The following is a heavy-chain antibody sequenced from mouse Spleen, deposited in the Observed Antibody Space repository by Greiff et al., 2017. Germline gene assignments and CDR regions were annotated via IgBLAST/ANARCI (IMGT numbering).Heavy chain of an antibody. Sequence: EVKLQESGPGLVKPSQSLSLTCSVTGYSITSGYYWNWIRQFPGNKLEWMGYISYDGSNNYNPSLKNRISITRDTSKNQFFLKLNSVTTEDTATYYCAREGDYGYDFDYWGQGTTLTVSS. CDR1: GYSITSGYY. D-gene: IGHD1-2*01. V-gene: IGHV3-6*01. CDR3: AREGDYGYDFDY. CDR2: ISYDGSN. J-gene: IGHJ2*01.